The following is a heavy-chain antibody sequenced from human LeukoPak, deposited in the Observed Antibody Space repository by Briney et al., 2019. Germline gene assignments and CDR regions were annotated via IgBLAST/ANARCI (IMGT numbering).Heavy chain of an antibody. CDR2: IKQDGSEK. V-gene: IGHV3-7*01. CDR3: ARDPPPYYYDSSGYYSNPTNYFDY. D-gene: IGHD3-22*01. J-gene: IGHJ4*02. Sequence: GGSLRPSCAASGFTFSSYWMSWVRQAPGKGLEWVANIKQDGSEKYYVDSVKGRFTISRDNAKNSLYLQMNSLRAEDTAVYYCARDPPPYYYDSSGYYSNPTNYFDYWGQGTLVTVSS. CDR1: GFTFSSYW.